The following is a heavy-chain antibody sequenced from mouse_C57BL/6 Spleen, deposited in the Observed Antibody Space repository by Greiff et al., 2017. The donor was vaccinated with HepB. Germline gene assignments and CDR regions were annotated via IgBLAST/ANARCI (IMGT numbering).Heavy chain of an antibody. CDR1: GYSFTDYN. CDR2: INPNYGTT. D-gene: IGHD1-1*01. Sequence: EVQLQESGPELVKPGASVKISCKASGYSFTDYNMNWVKQSNGKSLEWIGVINPNYGTTSYNQKFKGKATLTVDQSSSTAYMQLNSLTSEDSAVYYCARSGYYGSSPGFAYWGQGTLVTVSA. CDR3: ARSGYYGSSPGFAY. J-gene: IGHJ3*01. V-gene: IGHV1-39*01.